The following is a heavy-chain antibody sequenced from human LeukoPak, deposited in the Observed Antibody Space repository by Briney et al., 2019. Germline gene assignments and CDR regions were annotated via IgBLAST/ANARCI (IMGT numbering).Heavy chain of an antibody. J-gene: IGHJ4*02. V-gene: IGHV4-4*07. CDR1: LGSVTSYH. D-gene: IGHD5-12*01. CDR3: AREWGYSGYDYHYFDY. Sequence: PSEALSLTCSVSLGSVTSYHWSWIQQPAGKGLEWIGRIQSTGNTNYSPSLKSRVTMSVDTSKNQLSLKLTTVTAADTAVYYCAREWGYSGYDYHYFDYWGQGTLVTVSS. CDR2: IQSTGNT.